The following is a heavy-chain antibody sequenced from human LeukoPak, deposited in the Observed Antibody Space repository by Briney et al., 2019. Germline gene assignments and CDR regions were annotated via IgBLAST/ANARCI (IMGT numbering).Heavy chain of an antibody. CDR1: GYTFTSYY. CDR3: ARATARPYGSGSNRFDP. J-gene: IGHJ5*02. V-gene: IGHV1-46*01. CDR2: INPSGGST. Sequence: GASVKVSCKASGYTFTSYYMHWVRQAPGQGLEWMGIINPSGGSTSYAQKFQGRVTMTTDTSTSTAYMELRSLRSDDTAVYYCARATARPYGSGSNRFDPWGQGTLVTVSS. D-gene: IGHD3-10*01.